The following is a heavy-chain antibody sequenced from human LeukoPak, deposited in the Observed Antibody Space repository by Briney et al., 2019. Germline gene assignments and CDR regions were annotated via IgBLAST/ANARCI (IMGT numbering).Heavy chain of an antibody. CDR2: ISSSSSTI. Sequence: GGSLRLSCAASGFTFSSYSMNWVRQAPGKGLEWVSYISSSSSTIYYADSVKGRFTISRDNSKNTLYLQMNSLRAEDTAEYYCARDKVPKPKYYFDYWGQGTLVTVSS. J-gene: IGHJ4*02. CDR1: GFTFSSYS. V-gene: IGHV3-48*01. CDR3: ARDKVPKPKYYFDY. D-gene: IGHD2-2*01.